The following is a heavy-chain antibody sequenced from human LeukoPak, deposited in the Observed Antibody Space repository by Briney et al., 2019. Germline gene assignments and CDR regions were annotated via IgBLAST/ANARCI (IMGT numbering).Heavy chain of an antibody. D-gene: IGHD6-19*01. CDR1: GDSIYNNY. CDR2: FYSRGTGTT. Sequence: SETLSLTCTVSGDSIYNNYWGWIRQSPGKGLEWIAYFYSRGTGTTDYNPSLESRVTVSVDTFSQFSLKLSSVTAADTAVYYCASAGSSSGWYAYWGQGTLVTVSS. V-gene: IGHV4-59*01. CDR3: ASAGSSSGWYAY. J-gene: IGHJ4*02.